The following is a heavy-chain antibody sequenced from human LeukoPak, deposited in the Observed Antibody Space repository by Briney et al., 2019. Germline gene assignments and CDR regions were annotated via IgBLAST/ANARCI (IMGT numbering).Heavy chain of an antibody. CDR3: AKDPKYLEWLLSDY. D-gene: IGHD3-3*01. CDR2: IWYDGSNK. Sequence: PGRSLRLSCAASGFTFSSYGMHWVRQAPGKGLEWVAVIWYDGSNKYYADSVKGRFTISRDNSKNTLYLQMNSLRAEDTAVYYCAKDPKYLEWLLSDYWGQGTLVTVSS. V-gene: IGHV3-33*06. J-gene: IGHJ4*02. CDR1: GFTFSSYG.